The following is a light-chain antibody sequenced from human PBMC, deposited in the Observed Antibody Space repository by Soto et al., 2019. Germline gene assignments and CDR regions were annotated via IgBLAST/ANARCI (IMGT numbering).Light chain of an antibody. Sequence: DIQMTQSPSSLSASVGDRVTITCRASQSISSYLNWYQQKPGKAPKLLIYAASSLQSGVPSRFSGSGSGTDFTLTISRLEPEDFAVYFCQLYGSSPPRYTFAQGTKLEIK. CDR3: QLYGSSPPRYT. CDR2: AAS. V-gene: IGKV1-39*01. CDR1: QSISSY. J-gene: IGKJ2*01.